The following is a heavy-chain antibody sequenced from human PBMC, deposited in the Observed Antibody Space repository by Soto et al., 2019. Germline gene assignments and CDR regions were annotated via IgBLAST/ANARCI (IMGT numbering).Heavy chain of an antibody. Sequence: QVQLVQSGAEVKKPGASVKVSCKASGYTFTGYYMHWVRQAPGQGLEWLGWINPNSGGTNYAQKFQGRVTRTRDTSISTAYMELSRLRSDDTAVYYCAREDDYGDYVGDYWGQGTLVTVSS. V-gene: IGHV1-2*02. J-gene: IGHJ4*02. D-gene: IGHD4-17*01. CDR2: INPNSGGT. CDR3: AREDDYGDYVGDY. CDR1: GYTFTGYY.